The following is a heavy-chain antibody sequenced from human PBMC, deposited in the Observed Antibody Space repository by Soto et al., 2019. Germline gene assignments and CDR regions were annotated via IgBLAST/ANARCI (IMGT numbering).Heavy chain of an antibody. CDR1: GVTFSSYA. CDR2: IIPVFGTS. CDR3: AEDGSWDGGGGET. J-gene: IGHJ4*01. D-gene: IGHD3-10*01. V-gene: IGHV1-69*18. Sequence: QVQLVHSGAEVKKPGSSVKVSCSASGVTFSSYAFTWVRQAPGQGLEWMGNIIPVFGTSSYAQRFQGRLTTSADESTNTVYIELSTLSSDDTAVYFCAEDGSWDGGGGETWGQGTLVIVSS.